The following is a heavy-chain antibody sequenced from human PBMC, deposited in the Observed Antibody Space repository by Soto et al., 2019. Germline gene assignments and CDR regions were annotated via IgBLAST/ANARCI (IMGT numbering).Heavy chain of an antibody. CDR2: ISAYNGNT. J-gene: IGHJ4*02. CDR3: AREGYSGYEGLFDY. Sequence: GASVKVPCKASGYTFTRYGISWVRQAPGQGLEWMGWISAYNGNTNYAQKLQGRVTMTTDTSTSTAYMELRSLRSDDTAVYYCAREGYSGYEGLFDYWGQGTLVTVSS. V-gene: IGHV1-18*01. D-gene: IGHD5-12*01. CDR1: GYTFTRYG.